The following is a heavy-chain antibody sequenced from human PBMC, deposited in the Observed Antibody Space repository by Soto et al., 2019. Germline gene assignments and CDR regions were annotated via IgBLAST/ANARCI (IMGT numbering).Heavy chain of an antibody. D-gene: IGHD4-17*01. J-gene: IGHJ2*01. CDR1: GFTFSSYG. CDR2: ISYDGTKE. Sequence: QVQLVESGGGVVQPGRSLRLSCVASGFTFSSYGMHWVRQAPGKGLEWVAFISYDGTKEYYADSVKGRFTVSRDNSKDTLYLQMSSLRAEDTAEYHCAKCSGVAGDPYCHFDLWGRGTVATVSS. CDR3: AKCSGVAGDPYCHFDL. V-gene: IGHV3-30*18.